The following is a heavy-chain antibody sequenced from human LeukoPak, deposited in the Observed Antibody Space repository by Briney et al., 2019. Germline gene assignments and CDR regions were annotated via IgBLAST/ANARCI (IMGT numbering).Heavy chain of an antibody. V-gene: IGHV4-34*01. CDR3: AIASSSSWFDP. J-gene: IGHJ5*02. Sequence: PETLSLTCAVYGGSFSGYYWSWIRQPPGKGLEWIGEINHSGSTNYNPSLKSRVTISVDTSKNQFSLKLSSVTAADTAVYYCAIASSSSWFDPWGQGTLVTVSS. CDR2: INHSGST. CDR1: GGSFSGYY. D-gene: IGHD6-6*01.